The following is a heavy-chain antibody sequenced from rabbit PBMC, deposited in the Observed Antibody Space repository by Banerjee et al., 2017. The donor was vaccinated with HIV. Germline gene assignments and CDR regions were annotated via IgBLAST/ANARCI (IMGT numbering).Heavy chain of an antibody. V-gene: IGHV1S40*01. D-gene: IGHD8-1*01. CDR2: IGTSSGST. CDR1: GFTISSSYY. J-gene: IGHJ6*01. Sequence: QSLEESGGGLVQPEGSLALTCKVSGFTISSSYYMCWVRQAPGKGLEWIACIGTSSGSTYYASWAKGRFTISKTSSTTVTLQMTSLTAADTATYFCARDTGSSFSSYGMDLRGQGTLVTVS. CDR3: ARDTGSSFSSYGMDL.